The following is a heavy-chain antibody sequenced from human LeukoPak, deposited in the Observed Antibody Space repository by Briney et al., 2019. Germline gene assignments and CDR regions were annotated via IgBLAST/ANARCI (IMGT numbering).Heavy chain of an antibody. V-gene: IGHV3-30*02. CDR3: AKDLWEAYYFDY. CDR2: IRYDGSNK. J-gene: IGHJ4*02. D-gene: IGHD1-26*01. CDR1: GFTFSSYG. Sequence: GGPLRLSCAASGFTFSSYGVHWVREAPGKGLEGVAFIRYDGSNKYYADSVKGRFTISRDNSKNTLYLQMNSLRAQDTAVYYCAKDLWEAYYFDYWGQGTLVSVSS.